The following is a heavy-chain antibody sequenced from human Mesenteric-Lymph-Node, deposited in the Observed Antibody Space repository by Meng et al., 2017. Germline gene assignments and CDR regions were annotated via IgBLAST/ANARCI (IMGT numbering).Heavy chain of an antibody. J-gene: IGHJ4*02. Sequence: GESLKISCAASGFTFSNSAMNWVRQAPGKGLEWVSSIIRSGGSTYYADSVKGRFTISRDNSRNTLYLQMNSLTAEDTAVYYCAKGSWCDYWGQGTLVTVSS. D-gene: IGHD6-13*01. CDR1: GFTFSNSA. CDR3: AKGSWCDY. CDR2: IIRSGGST. V-gene: IGHV3-23*01.